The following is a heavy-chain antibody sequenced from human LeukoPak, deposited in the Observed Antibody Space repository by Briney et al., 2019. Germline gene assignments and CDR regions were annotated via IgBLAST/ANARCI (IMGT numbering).Heavy chain of an antibody. V-gene: IGHV3-74*01. Sequence: GGSLRLSCAASGFTFSSYWMHWVRQAPGKGLMWVSRINTDGSITIYADSVKGRFTISRDNAKNTLYLQMNSLRAEDTAVYYSARELDSGNYCFAYWGQGTPVTVSS. J-gene: IGHJ4*02. CDR2: INTDGSIT. CDR1: GFTFSSYW. D-gene: IGHD3-22*01. CDR3: ARELDSGNYCFAY.